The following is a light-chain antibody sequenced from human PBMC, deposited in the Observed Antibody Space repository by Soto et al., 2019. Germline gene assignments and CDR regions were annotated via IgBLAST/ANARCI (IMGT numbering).Light chain of an antibody. J-gene: IGLJ3*02. CDR3: AAWDESPNVPV. CDR2: GDI. Sequence: QSVLTQPPSVSGAPGQRVTISCTGNNSNIGAGYDVHWYQQLPGTAPKLLIYGDINRPSGVPDRFSGSRSGTSASLAITGLQAEDEADYYCAAWDESPNVPVFGGGTKVTVL. V-gene: IGLV1-40*01. CDR1: NSNIGAGYD.